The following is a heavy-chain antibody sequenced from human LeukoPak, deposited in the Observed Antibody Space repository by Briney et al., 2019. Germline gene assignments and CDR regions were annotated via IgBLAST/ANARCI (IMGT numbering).Heavy chain of an antibody. CDR2: IYSGGNT. CDR3: ARRAGEYSHPYDY. D-gene: IGHD4-17*01. CDR1: GFTFSSYA. V-gene: IGHV3-23*05. J-gene: IGHJ4*02. Sequence: GGSLRLSCAASGFTFSSYAMSWVRQAPGKGLEWVSFIYSGGNTHYSDSVKGRFTISRDNSKNTLYLQMNSLRVEDTAVYYCARRAGEYSHPYDYWGQGTLVTVSS.